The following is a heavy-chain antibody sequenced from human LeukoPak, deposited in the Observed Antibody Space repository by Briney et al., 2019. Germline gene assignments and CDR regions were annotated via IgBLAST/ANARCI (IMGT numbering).Heavy chain of an antibody. CDR2: IYSGGST. CDR3: ARMGYSSGWYHYYYYMDV. D-gene: IGHD6-19*01. J-gene: IGHJ6*03. Sequence: GGSLRLSCAASGFTVSSNYMSWVRQAPGKGLEWVSVIYSGGSTYYADSVKGRFTISRDNSKNTLYLQMNSLRAEDTAVYYCARMGYSSGWYHYYYYMDVWGKGTTVTISS. CDR1: GFTVSSNY. V-gene: IGHV3-53*01.